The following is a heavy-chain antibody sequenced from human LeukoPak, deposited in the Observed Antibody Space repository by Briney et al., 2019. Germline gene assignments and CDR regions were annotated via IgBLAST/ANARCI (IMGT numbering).Heavy chain of an antibody. J-gene: IGHJ4*02. D-gene: IGHD1-26*01. CDR3: ARDFNGSYYTYSLHY. V-gene: IGHV4-61*02. CDR2: IYTSGNT. CDR1: GDSISSGTYY. Sequence: PSETPSLTCTVFGDSISSGTYYWSWIRQPAGKGLEWIGRIYTSGNTNYNPSLKSRVTMSVDTSKNQFSLKLSSVTAADTAVYYCARDFNGSYYTYSLHYWGRGTLVTVSS.